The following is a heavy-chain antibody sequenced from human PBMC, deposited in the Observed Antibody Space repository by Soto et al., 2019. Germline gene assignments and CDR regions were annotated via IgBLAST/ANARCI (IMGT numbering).Heavy chain of an antibody. D-gene: IGHD5-18*01. J-gene: IGHJ5*02. CDR2: IIPIFGTA. Sequence: SVKVSCKASGGTFSSYAISWVRQAPGQGLEWMGGIIPIFGTANYAQKFQGRVTITADESTSTAYMELSSLRSEDTAVYYCATRSAAMVDPWWFDPWGQGTLVTVSS. V-gene: IGHV1-69*13. CDR1: GGTFSSYA. CDR3: ATRSAAMVDPWWFDP.